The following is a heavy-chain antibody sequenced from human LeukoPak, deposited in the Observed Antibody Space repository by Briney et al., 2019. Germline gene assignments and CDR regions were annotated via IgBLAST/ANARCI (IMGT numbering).Heavy chain of an antibody. Sequence: PSETLSLTCTVAGGSVNSGNHYWGWIRQPPGKGLEWIGSIYRNGINYYNPSVASRVTISVDTSKNQFSLNLTAVTAADSAVYFCARWAAGAAAGNFDYWGQGTLVTVSS. V-gene: IGHV4-39*01. CDR2: IYRNGIN. J-gene: IGHJ4*02. D-gene: IGHD6-13*01. CDR3: ARWAAGAAAGNFDY. CDR1: GGSVNSGNHY.